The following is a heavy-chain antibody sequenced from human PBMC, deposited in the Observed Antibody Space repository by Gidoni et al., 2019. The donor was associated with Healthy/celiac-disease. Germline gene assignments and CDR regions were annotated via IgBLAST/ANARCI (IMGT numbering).Heavy chain of an antibody. CDR3: ARRPRGWELPSDAFDI. CDR2: IYYSGST. Sequence: QLQLQESGPGLAKPSETLSLTCTVSGGSISSSSYYWGWIRQPPGKGLEWIGSIYYSGSTYYNPSLKSRVTISVDTSKNQFSLKLSSVTAADTAVYYCARRPRGWELPSDAFDIWGQGTMVTVSS. D-gene: IGHD1-26*01. J-gene: IGHJ3*02. V-gene: IGHV4-39*01. CDR1: GGSISSSSYY.